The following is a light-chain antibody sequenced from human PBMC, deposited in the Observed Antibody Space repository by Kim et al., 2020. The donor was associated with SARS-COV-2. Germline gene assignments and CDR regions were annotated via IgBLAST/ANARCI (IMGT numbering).Light chain of an antibody. CDR1: QDIRND. J-gene: IGKJ5*01. V-gene: IGKV1-17*01. Sequence: ASEGDKVTITCRASQDIRNDLGWYQQSPGRAPKRLIYGASSLQSGVPSRFSGSGSGTEFTLTISSLQPEDFATYFCLQHNSYPITFGQGTRLEIK. CDR2: GAS. CDR3: LQHNSYPIT.